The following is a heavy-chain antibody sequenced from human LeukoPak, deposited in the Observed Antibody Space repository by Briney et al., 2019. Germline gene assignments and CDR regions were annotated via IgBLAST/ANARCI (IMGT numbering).Heavy chain of an antibody. CDR2: INHSGST. CDR1: GASISSTSYY. D-gene: IGHD2-2*01. V-gene: IGHV4-39*07. CDR3: ARTPRAGGRCSSTSCYAHYFDY. J-gene: IGHJ4*02. Sequence: SDTLSLTCTVSGASISSTSYYWGWIRQPPGKGLEWIGEINHSGSTNYNPSLKSRVTISVDTSKNQFSLKLSSVTAEDTAVYYCARTPRAGGRCSSTSCYAHYFDYWGQGTLVTVSS.